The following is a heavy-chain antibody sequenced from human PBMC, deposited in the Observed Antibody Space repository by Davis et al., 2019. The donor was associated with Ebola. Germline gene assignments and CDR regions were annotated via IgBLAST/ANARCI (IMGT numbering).Heavy chain of an antibody. Sequence: ASVKVSCKASGFTFTFYYMHWVRQAPGQGLEWMGIINPSGGSTNYAQNFQGRVTITADKSTSTAYMELSSLRSEDTAAYYCARYSGYDGGPKRGFDPWGQGTLVTVSS. CDR2: INPSGGST. V-gene: IGHV1-46*01. J-gene: IGHJ5*02. D-gene: IGHD5-12*01. CDR3: ARYSGYDGGPKRGFDP. CDR1: GFTFTFYY.